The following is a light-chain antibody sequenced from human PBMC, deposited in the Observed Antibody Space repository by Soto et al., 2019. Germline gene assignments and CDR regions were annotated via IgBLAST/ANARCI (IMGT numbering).Light chain of an antibody. J-gene: IGKJ1*01. CDR2: GAS. Sequence: EIVLTQSPGTLSLSPGERATLSCRASQSLSSSYIAWYQQKPGQAPRLLIYGASSRATGIPDRFSGGGSGTDFTLTISRLEPEDFAVYYCQQYSSSPTWTFGQGTKLDIK. V-gene: IGKV3-20*01. CDR3: QQYSSSPTWT. CDR1: QSLSSSY.